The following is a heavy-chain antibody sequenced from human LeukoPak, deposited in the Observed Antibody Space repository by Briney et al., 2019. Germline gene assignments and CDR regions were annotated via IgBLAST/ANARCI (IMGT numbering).Heavy chain of an antibody. Sequence: GGSLRLSCAASGFTFSSYAMHWVRRAPGKGLEWVAVISYDGSNKYYADSVKGRFTISRDNSKNTLYLQMNSLRAGDTAVYYCAREEQLENYYYYGMDVWGQGTTVTVSS. CDR2: ISYDGSNK. D-gene: IGHD6-6*01. V-gene: IGHV3-30-3*01. J-gene: IGHJ6*02. CDR1: GFTFSSYA. CDR3: AREEQLENYYYYGMDV.